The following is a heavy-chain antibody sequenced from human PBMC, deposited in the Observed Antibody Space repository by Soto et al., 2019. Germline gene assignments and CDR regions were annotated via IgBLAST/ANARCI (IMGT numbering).Heavy chain of an antibody. CDR3: ARVPPYYYDSSGYLVYYFDY. J-gene: IGHJ4*02. CDR1: GGSISSGGYY. Sequence: SETLSLTCTVSGGSISSGGYYWSWIRQHPGKGLEWIGYIYYSGSTYYNPSLKSRVTISVDTSKNQFSLKLSSVTAADTAVYYCARVPPYYYDSSGYLVYYFDYWGQGTLVTVSS. CDR2: IYYSGST. D-gene: IGHD3-22*01. V-gene: IGHV4-31*03.